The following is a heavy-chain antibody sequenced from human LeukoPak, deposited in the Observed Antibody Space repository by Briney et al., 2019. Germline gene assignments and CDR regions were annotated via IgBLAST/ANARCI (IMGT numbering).Heavy chain of an antibody. CDR2: ISYDEITK. CDR3: AKEGYCSSTSCRPFDY. Sequence: GGSLRLSCAASGITFSSYGMHWVRQAPGKGLEWVALISYDEITKYYADSVKGRFTISRDNSKSTLYLQMNSLRAEGTAVYYCAKEGYCSSTSCRPFDYWGQGTLVTVSS. J-gene: IGHJ4*02. D-gene: IGHD2-2*01. V-gene: IGHV3-30*18. CDR1: GITFSSYG.